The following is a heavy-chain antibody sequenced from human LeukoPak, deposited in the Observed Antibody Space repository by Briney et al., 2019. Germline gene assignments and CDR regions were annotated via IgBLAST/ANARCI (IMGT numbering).Heavy chain of an antibody. Sequence: ASVKVSCKASGYTFTSYHISWVRQAPGQGLEWMGRISGYNTNAHYGEKLQGRVTMTTDTSTSTAYMELTTLTSDDTAVYYCARGASWIQLWLKAYWGQGTLVTVSS. CDR2: ISGYNTNA. D-gene: IGHD5-18*01. CDR1: GYTFTSYH. CDR3: ARGASWIQLWLKAY. J-gene: IGHJ4*02. V-gene: IGHV1-18*01.